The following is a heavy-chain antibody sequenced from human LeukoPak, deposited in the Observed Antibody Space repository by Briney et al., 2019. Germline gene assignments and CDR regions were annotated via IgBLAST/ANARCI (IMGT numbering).Heavy chain of an antibody. CDR1: GFTFSSYE. Sequence: TGGSLRLSCAASGFTFSSYEMNWVRQAPGKGLEWVSYISSRGSTIYYADSVKGRFTISRDNAKNSLYLQMNSLRAEDTAVYYCARGDSGSYYFDYWGQGTLVTVSS. CDR2: ISSRGSTI. J-gene: IGHJ4*02. V-gene: IGHV3-48*03. CDR3: ARGDSGSYYFDY. D-gene: IGHD1-26*01.